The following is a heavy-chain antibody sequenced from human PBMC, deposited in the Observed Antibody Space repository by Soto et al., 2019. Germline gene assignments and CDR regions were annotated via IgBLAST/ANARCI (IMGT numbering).Heavy chain of an antibody. V-gene: IGHV4-31*03. D-gene: IGHD7-27*01. J-gene: IGHJ4*02. Sequence: TLSLTCTVSGGSVTSGGYYWSWIRHCPGKGLEWIGYIYSSGDTNYNPSLNSRVAMSVDTSKNQFSLQLTSVTVADTAIYYCTRDWGRPATQGYDFWGKGILVTGSS. CDR1: GGSVTSGGYY. CDR2: IYSSGDT. CDR3: TRDWGRPATQGYDF.